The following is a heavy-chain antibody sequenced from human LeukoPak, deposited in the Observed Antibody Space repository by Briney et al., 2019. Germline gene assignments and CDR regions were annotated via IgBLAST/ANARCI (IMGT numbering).Heavy chain of an antibody. V-gene: IGHV4-59*01. CDR1: GVSISSYY. CDR2: IYYSGST. Sequence: SETLSLTCSVSGVSISSYYWSWIRQPPGKGLEWIGYIYYSGSTNDNPSLKSRVSISVDTSKTQFYLKLSSVTAADTAVYYCARGQSYSSDNWFDPWGQGTLVTVSS. J-gene: IGHJ5*02. D-gene: IGHD6-25*01. CDR3: ARGQSYSSDNWFDP.